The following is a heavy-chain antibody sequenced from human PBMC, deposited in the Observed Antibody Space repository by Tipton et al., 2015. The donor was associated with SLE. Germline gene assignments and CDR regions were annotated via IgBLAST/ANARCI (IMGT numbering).Heavy chain of an antibody. J-gene: IGHJ4*02. CDR2: MNPNSGNT. V-gene: IGHV1-8*01. CDR3: AKDYSSGWYYFDY. CDR1: GYTFTSYD. Sequence: QSGPEVKKPGASVKVSCKASGYTFTSYDINWVRQATGQGLEWMGWMNPNSGNTGYAQKFQGRVTMTRNTSISTAYMELSSLRAEDTAVYYCAKDYSSGWYYFDYWGQGTLVTVSS. D-gene: IGHD6-19*01.